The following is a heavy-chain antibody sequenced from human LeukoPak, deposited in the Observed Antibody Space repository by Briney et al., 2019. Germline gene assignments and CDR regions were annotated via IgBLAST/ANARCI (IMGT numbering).Heavy chain of an antibody. CDR3: ASQHYDFWSGYPYYFDY. D-gene: IGHD3-3*01. V-gene: IGHV4-39*01. Sequence: TSETLSLTCTVSGGSISSSSYYWGWIRQPPGKGLEWIGSIYYSGSTYYNPSLKSRVTISVDTSKNQFSLKLSSVTAADTAVYYCASQHYDFWSGYPYYFDYWGQGNLVTVSS. CDR1: GGSISSSSYY. J-gene: IGHJ4*02. CDR2: IYYSGST.